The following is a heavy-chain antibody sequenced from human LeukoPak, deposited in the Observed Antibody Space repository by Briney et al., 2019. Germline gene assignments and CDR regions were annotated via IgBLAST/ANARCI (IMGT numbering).Heavy chain of an antibody. Sequence: GGSLRLSCAASGFTFSSYSMNWVRQAPGKGLEWVSSISSSSSYIYYADSVKGRFTISRDNAKNSLYLQMNSLRAEDTAVYYCARYLVLEWLLGGGWFDPWGQGTLVTVSS. J-gene: IGHJ5*02. V-gene: IGHV3-21*01. CDR2: ISSSSSYI. D-gene: IGHD3-3*01. CDR1: GFTFSSYS. CDR3: ARYLVLEWLLGGGWFDP.